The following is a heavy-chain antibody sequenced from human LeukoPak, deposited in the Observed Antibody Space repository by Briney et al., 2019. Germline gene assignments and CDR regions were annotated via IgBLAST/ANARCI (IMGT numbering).Heavy chain of an antibody. J-gene: IGHJ4*02. Sequence: SETLSLTCTVSGGSISSYYWSWIRQPPGKGLEWIGYIYTSGSTNYNPSLKSRVTISVDTSKNQFSLKLSSVTAADTAVYYCATGYCSGGSCYPGWLLWGQGTLVTISS. D-gene: IGHD2-15*01. CDR1: GGSISSYY. CDR3: ATGYCSGGSCYPGWLL. CDR2: IYTSGST. V-gene: IGHV4-4*09.